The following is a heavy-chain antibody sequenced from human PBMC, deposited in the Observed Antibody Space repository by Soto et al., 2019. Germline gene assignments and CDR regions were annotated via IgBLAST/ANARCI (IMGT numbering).Heavy chain of an antibody. CDR1: GGTFSSYA. J-gene: IGHJ6*02. CDR3: ASHSGSSPEGRYYYGMDV. D-gene: IGHD1-26*01. Sequence: QVQLVQSGAEVKKPGSSVKVSCKASGGTFSSYAISWVRQAPGQGLQWMGGIISIFGTADYAQKFQGRVTITADESTSTAYMELSILRSEDTAVYYCASHSGSSPEGRYYYGMDVWGQGTTVTVSS. V-gene: IGHV1-69*12. CDR2: IISIFGTA.